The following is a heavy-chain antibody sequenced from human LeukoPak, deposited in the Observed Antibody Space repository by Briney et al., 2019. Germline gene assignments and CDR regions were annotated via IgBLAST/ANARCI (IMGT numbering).Heavy chain of an antibody. CDR3: AKAQGDYYYDSSGYYDWFDP. CDR2: TSFDGSNR. Sequence: GGSLRLSCAASGFTFSRYAMHWVRQAPGKGLEWVAVTSFDGSNRYYADSVKGRFTISRDNSKNTLYLQMNRLRAEDTAVYYCAKAQGDYYYDSSGYYDWFDPWGQGTLVTVSS. V-gene: IGHV3-30*04. CDR1: GFTFSRYA. D-gene: IGHD3-22*01. J-gene: IGHJ5*02.